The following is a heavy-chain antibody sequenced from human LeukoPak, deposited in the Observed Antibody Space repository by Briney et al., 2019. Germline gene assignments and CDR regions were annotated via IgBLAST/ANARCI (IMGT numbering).Heavy chain of an antibody. CDR1: GYTFTDYY. J-gene: IGHJ3*02. CDR3: ATATTVTGPLDAFDI. D-gene: IGHD4-11*01. Sequence: ASVKVSCKVSGYTFTDYYMHWVQQAPGKGLEWMGLVDPEDGETIYAEKFQGRVTITADTSTDTAYMELSSLRSEDTDVYYCATATTVTGPLDAFDIWGQGTMVTVSS. CDR2: VDPEDGET. V-gene: IGHV1-69-2*01.